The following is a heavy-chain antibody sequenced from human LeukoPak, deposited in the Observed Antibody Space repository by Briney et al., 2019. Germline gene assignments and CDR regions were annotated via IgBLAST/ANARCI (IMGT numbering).Heavy chain of an antibody. J-gene: IGHJ5*02. CDR1: GFTFSIYA. CDR2: ISGSGDDT. D-gene: IGHD1-1*01. V-gene: IGHV3-23*01. CDR3: AKEYKFDP. Sequence: HAGGSLRLSCAASGFTFSIYAMSWVRQAPGKGLVWVSTISGSGDDTFYADSVKGRFTISRDNSKNTLYLQMDSLRAEDTALYYCAKEYKFDPWGQGTLVTVSS.